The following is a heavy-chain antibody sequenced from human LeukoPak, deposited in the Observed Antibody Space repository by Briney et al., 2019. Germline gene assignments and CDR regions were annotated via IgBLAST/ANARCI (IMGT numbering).Heavy chain of an antibody. J-gene: IGHJ2*01. D-gene: IGHD3-22*01. CDR1: GGSISNYF. CDR2: IYSSAST. V-gene: IGHV4-59*01. Sequence: PSETLSLTCSVSGGSISNYFWSWIRQPPGRGLAWIGYIYSSASTKYNPSLKSRVTISVDTSKNQFSLKLSSVTAADTAVYYCARARVRSYSYDSSGFYTSDWHFDLWGRGTLVTVSS. CDR3: ARARVRSYSYDSSGFYTSDWHFDL.